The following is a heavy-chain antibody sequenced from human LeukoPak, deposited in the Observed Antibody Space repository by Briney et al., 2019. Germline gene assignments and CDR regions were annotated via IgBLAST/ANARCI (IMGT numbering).Heavy chain of an antibody. J-gene: IGHJ6*02. CDR2: IYYSGST. V-gene: IGHV4-31*03. D-gene: IGHD1-26*01. Sequence: PSQTLSLTCTVSGGSISSGGYYWSWIRQHPGKGLEWIGYIYYSGSTYYNPSLKSRVTISVDTSKNQFSLKLSSVTAADTAVYYCARDIWEGPPYGMDVWGQGTTVTVSS. CDR1: GGSISSGGYY. CDR3: ARDIWEGPPYGMDV.